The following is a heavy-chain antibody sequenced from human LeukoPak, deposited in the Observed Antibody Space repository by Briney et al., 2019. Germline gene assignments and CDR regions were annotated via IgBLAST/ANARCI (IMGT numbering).Heavy chain of an antibody. CDR1: GFSFSSYW. V-gene: IGHV3-7*01. J-gene: IGHJ4*02. CDR3: ARPLKYSSGCLGH. CDR2: IKEDGSEQ. Sequence: GGSLRLSCAASGFSFSSYWMTWVRQAPGKGLEWVANIKEDGSEQKYVDSVKGRFTISRDNAKNLLYLQMNSLRAEDTAVYYCARPLKYSSGCLGHWGQGAPVTVSS. D-gene: IGHD6-19*01.